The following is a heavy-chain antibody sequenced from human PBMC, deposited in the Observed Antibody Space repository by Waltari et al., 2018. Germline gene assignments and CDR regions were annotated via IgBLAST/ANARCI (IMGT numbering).Heavy chain of an antibody. V-gene: IGHV3-21*01. CDR2: ISSSSSTI. Sequence: EVQLVEYGGGLVRHGGSLRLSCAASGFTFNSYSMNWVRQAPGKGLEWVSSISSSSSTIYYADSVKGRFTISRDNAKNSLYLQMNSLRAEDTAVYSCVAAAGYWGQGTLVTVSS. CDR1: GFTFNSYS. D-gene: IGHD6-13*01. J-gene: IGHJ4*02. CDR3: VAAAGY.